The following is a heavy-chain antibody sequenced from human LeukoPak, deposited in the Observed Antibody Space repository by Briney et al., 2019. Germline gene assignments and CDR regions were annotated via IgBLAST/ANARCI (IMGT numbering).Heavy chain of an antibody. D-gene: IGHD6-13*01. CDR1: GDMVSSNSAA. Sequence: SQTLSLTCAISGDMVSSNSAAWNWIRQSPSRGLEWLGRTYYRSKWYNDYAVSVRGRITVNPDTSRNQFSLHLNSVTPEDTAVYYCARSAGGTVDYWGQGTLVTVSS. V-gene: IGHV6-1*01. CDR3: ARSAGGTVDY. CDR2: TYYRSKWYN. J-gene: IGHJ4*02.